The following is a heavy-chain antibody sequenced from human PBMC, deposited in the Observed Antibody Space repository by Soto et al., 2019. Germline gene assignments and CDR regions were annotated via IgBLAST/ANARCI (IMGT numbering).Heavy chain of an antibody. J-gene: IGHJ5*02. CDR3: ARHYCSGGTCLNWFDP. V-gene: IGHV5-51*01. CDR2: IYPGDSDT. CDR1: GYSFTSYW. Sequence: GKSLKISCKGSGYSFTSYWIGWVRQMPGKGLEWMGIIYPGDSDTRYSPSFQGQVTISADKSISTAYLQWSSLKASDTAMYYCARHYCSGGTCLNWFDPWGQGTLVTVSS. D-gene: IGHD2-15*01.